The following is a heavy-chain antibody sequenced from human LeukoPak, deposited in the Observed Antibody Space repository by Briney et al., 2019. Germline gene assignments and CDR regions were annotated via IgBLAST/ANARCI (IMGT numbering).Heavy chain of an antibody. CDR1: GGSISSYY. CDR3: ARYSSGWYLGSTFDY. J-gene: IGHJ4*02. CDR2: IYYSGST. V-gene: IGHV4-59*01. Sequence: SETLSLTCTVSGGSISSYYWSWIRQPPGKGPECISYIYYSGSTNYNPSLKSRVTISVDTSKNQYSLKLSTVTAADTAVYYCARYSSGWYLGSTFDYWGQGTLVTVSS. D-gene: IGHD6-19*01.